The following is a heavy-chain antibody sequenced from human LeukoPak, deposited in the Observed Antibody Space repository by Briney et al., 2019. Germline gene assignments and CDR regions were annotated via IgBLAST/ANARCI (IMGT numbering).Heavy chain of an antibody. J-gene: IGHJ6*03. CDR3: ARTRKPSGSYGARYGYYYYMDV. CDR2: IYYSEST. V-gene: IGHV4-39*07. Sequence: PSETLSLTCTVSGGSISSSSYYSGWIRQPPGKGLEWIGRIYYSESTYYNPSLKRRVTISVDPYKSQFSLKLSSVTAADTAVYYCARTRKPSGSYGARYGYYYYMDVWGKGTTVTVSS. D-gene: IGHD3-10*01. CDR1: GGSISSSSYY.